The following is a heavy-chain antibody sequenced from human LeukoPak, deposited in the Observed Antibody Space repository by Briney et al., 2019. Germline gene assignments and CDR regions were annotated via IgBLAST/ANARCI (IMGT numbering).Heavy chain of an antibody. Sequence: GGSLRLSCAASGFTFSSYGMLWVRQAPGKGLEWVAFIRYDGSNKYYADSVKGRFTISRDNSKNTLYLQMNSLRAEDTAVYYCARDLYDRGGYWGQGTLVTVSS. CDR2: IRYDGSNK. CDR1: GFTFSSYG. CDR3: ARDLYDRGGY. D-gene: IGHD3-22*01. J-gene: IGHJ4*02. V-gene: IGHV3-30*02.